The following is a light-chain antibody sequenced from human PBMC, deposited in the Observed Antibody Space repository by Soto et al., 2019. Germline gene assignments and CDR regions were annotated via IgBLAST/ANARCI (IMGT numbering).Light chain of an antibody. CDR1: QSVSSN. J-gene: IGKJ1*01. CDR3: QQYGSSRTWT. Sequence: EIVMTQSPATLSVSPGERATLSCRASQSVSSNLAWYQHKPGQAPRLLIYGASTRATGIPDRFSGSGSGTDFTLTISRLEPEDFAVYYCQQYGSSRTWTFGQGTKVDNK. V-gene: IGKV3-20*01. CDR2: GAS.